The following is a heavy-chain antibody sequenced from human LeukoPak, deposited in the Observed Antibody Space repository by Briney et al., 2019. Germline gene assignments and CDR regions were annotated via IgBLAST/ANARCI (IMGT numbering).Heavy chain of an antibody. V-gene: IGHV3-11*03. Sequence: PGGSLRLSCAASGFTFSDYYMSWIRQAPGKGLEWVSYISSSTYTNYVDSVKGRFTISRDNAKNSMYLRMNSLRAEDTAVYYCARISGSYVFDYWGQGTLVTVSS. CDR1: GFTFSDYY. CDR3: ARISGSYVFDY. CDR2: ISSSTYT. J-gene: IGHJ4*02. D-gene: IGHD1-26*01.